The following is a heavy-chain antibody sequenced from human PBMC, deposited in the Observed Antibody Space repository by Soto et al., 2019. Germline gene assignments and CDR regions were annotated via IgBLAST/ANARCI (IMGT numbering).Heavy chain of an antibody. J-gene: IGHJ4*02. V-gene: IGHV4-31*03. CDR1: GGSISSGGYH. Sequence: SETLSLTCTVSGGSISSGGYHWSWIRQHPGKGLEWIGYIYYSGSTYYNPSLKSRVTISVDTSKNQFSLKLSSVTAADTAVYYCARDSKYYFDYWGQGTLVTVSS. CDR3: ARDSKYYFDY. CDR2: IYYSGST.